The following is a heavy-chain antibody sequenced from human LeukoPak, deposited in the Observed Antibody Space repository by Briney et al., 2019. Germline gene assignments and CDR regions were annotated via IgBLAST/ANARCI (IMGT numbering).Heavy chain of an antibody. Sequence: PSETLSLTCAVSDDSISSGGYSWSWIRQPPGKGLEWIGYIYDSGSTYYNPSLKSRLTISIDMSKNQFSLKLSSVTAADTALYYCARYRGVMLTFGGVVAKGAHYWGQGTLVTVSS. D-gene: IGHD3-16*02. CDR3: ARYRGVMLTFGGVVAKGAHY. V-gene: IGHV4-30-4*07. CDR2: IYDSGST. CDR1: DDSISSGGYS. J-gene: IGHJ4*02.